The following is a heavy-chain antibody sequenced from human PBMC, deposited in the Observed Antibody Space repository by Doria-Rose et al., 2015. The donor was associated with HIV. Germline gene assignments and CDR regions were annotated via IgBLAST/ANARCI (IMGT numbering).Heavy chain of an antibody. Sequence: QITLKESGPVLVKPTETLTLTCTVSGVSLSSPGMGVSWIRQPPGRALEWLANILSDDERYYKTSLKSKLTISRGTSKSQVVLTMTDMDPADTATYYCARIKSSRWYHKYYFDFWGQGTLVIVSA. V-gene: IGHV2-26*01. CDR2: ILSDDER. D-gene: IGHD6-13*01. J-gene: IGHJ4*02. CDR1: GVSLSSPGMG. CDR3: ARIKSSRWYHKYYFDF.